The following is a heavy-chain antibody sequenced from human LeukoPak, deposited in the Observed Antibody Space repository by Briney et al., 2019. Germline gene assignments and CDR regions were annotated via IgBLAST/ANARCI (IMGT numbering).Heavy chain of an antibody. V-gene: IGHV3-48*01. J-gene: IGHJ4*02. CDR1: GFTFSSYS. CDR2: ISSGSSTI. CDR3: AKPLGYYDSSGPSSFDY. Sequence: GGSLRLSCAASGFTFSSYSMNWVRQAPGKGLEWVSYISSGSSTIYYADSVKGRSTISRDNAKNSLYLQMNSLRAEDTAVYYCAKPLGYYDSSGPSSFDYWGQGTLVTVSS. D-gene: IGHD3-22*01.